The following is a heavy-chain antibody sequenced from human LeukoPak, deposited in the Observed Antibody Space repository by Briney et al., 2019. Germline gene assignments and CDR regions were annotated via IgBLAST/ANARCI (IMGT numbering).Heavy chain of an antibody. CDR3: ARDIYRYYFDY. Sequence: GGSLRLSCEASGFTFSSYGMHWVRQAPGKGLEWVSFIRYDGSNRDYADFVKGRFTISRDNSKNTLYLQMRRLRVEDTAVYFCARDIYRYYFDYWGQGTLVTVSS. V-gene: IGHV3-30*02. J-gene: IGHJ4*02. CDR2: IRYDGSNR. CDR1: GFTFSSYG. D-gene: IGHD4-11*01.